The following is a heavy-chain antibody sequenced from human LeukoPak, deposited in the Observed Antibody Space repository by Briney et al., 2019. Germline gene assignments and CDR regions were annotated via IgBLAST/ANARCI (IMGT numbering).Heavy chain of an antibody. V-gene: IGHV3-33*01. Sequence: GGSLRLSCAASGFTFGGYGMHWVRQTPGEGLEWVAAIWYDGSNKYYADSVKGRFTVSRDNSKNPLYLQMNSLRGEDTAVYYCARDIVASGGRYFDHWGQGTLVTVSS. CDR2: IWYDGSNK. CDR1: GFTFGGYG. CDR3: ARDIVASGGRYFDH. D-gene: IGHD2-15*01. J-gene: IGHJ4*02.